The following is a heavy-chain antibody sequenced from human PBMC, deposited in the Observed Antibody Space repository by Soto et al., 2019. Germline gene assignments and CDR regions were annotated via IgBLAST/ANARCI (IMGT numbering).Heavy chain of an antibody. Sequence: SVKVSFKASGGTFSSYAISWVRQAPGQGLEWMGGIIPIFGTANYAQKFQGRVTITADESTSTAYMELSSLRSEDTAVYYCATFSRRYYYGSGSPPPGAFDIWAQGTMVT. CDR1: GGTFSSYA. CDR3: ATFSRRYYYGSGSPPPGAFDI. CDR2: IIPIFGTA. D-gene: IGHD3-10*01. J-gene: IGHJ3*02. V-gene: IGHV1-69*13.